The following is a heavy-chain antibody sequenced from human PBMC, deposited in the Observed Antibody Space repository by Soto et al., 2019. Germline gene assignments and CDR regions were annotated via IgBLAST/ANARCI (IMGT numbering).Heavy chain of an antibody. D-gene: IGHD2-2*01. V-gene: IGHV1-69*04. Sequence: SVKVSCKASGGTFSSYTISWVRQAPGQGLEWMGRIIPILGIANYAQKFQGRVTITADKSTSTAYMELSSLRSEDTAVYYCARDRRYCSSTSCPDYYYYMDVWGKGTTVTVSS. CDR3: ARDRRYCSSTSCPDYYYYMDV. J-gene: IGHJ6*03. CDR2: IIPILGIA. CDR1: GGTFSSYT.